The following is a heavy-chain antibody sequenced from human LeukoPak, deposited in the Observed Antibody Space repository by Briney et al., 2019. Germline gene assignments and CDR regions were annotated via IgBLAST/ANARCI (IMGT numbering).Heavy chain of an antibody. D-gene: IGHD1-26*01. J-gene: IGHJ4*02. CDR2: IWYDGSNK. V-gene: IGHV3-33*06. CDR3: AKAHGGSYHSGID. CDR1: GFTFSSYG. Sequence: QPGRSLRLSCAASGFTFSSYGMHWVRQAPGRGLEWVAVIWYDGSNKYYADSVKGRFTISRDNSKNTLYLQLNSLRVEDTAEYYCAKAHGGSYHSGIDWGQGTLVIVSS.